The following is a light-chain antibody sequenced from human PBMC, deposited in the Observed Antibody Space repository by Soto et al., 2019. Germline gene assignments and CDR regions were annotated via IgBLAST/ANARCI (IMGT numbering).Light chain of an antibody. V-gene: IGKV1-5*03. J-gene: IGKJ4*01. Sequence: DVQMTQSTSTLSASVGDRVTITCLASQSISTCLAWYQQKPGKAPKLLIYKASSLESGVPSRFSGSGSGTEFTFTISSLQPDDFASYYCQQYNSYPLTFGGGTKVDIK. CDR2: KAS. CDR3: QQYNSYPLT. CDR1: QSISTC.